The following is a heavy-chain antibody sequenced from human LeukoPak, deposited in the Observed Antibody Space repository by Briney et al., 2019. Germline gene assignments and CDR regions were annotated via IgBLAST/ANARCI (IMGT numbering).Heavy chain of an antibody. D-gene: IGHD3-22*01. CDR2: IIPILGIA. Sequence: SVKVSCKASGGTFSSYAISWVRQAPGQGLEWMGRIIPILGIANYAQKFQGRVTITADKSTSTAYMELSSLRSEDTAVYYCARGPYDSSGYYYTALDYWGQGTLVTVSS. CDR1: GGTFSSYA. CDR3: ARGPYDSSGYYYTALDY. V-gene: IGHV1-69*04. J-gene: IGHJ4*02.